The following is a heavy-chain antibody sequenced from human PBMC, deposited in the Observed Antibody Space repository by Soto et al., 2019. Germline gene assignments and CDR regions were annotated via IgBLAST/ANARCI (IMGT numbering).Heavy chain of an antibody. CDR3: ARGLLHIVVVTAKNWFDP. V-gene: IGHV4-34*01. D-gene: IGHD2-21*02. CDR2: INHSGST. J-gene: IGHJ5*02. CDR1: GGSFSGYY. Sequence: SETLSLTCAVYGGSFSGYYWSWIRQPPGKGLEWIGEINHSGSTNYNPSLKSRVTISVDTSKNQFSLKLSSVTAADTAVYYCARGLLHIVVVTAKNWFDPEGQGTLVTVS.